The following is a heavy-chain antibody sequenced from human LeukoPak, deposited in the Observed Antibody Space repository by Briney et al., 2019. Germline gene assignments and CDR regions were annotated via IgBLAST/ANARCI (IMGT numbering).Heavy chain of an antibody. D-gene: IGHD6-6*01. CDR2: ISYDGSNK. Sequence: GGSLRLSCAASGFTFSSYGMHWVRQAPGKGLEWVAVISYDGSNKYYADSVKGRFTISRDNSKNTLYLQMNSLRAEDTAVYYCAKDSSIGPVLYYFDYWGQGTLVTVSS. CDR3: AKDSSIGPVLYYFDY. J-gene: IGHJ4*02. V-gene: IGHV3-30*18. CDR1: GFTFSSYG.